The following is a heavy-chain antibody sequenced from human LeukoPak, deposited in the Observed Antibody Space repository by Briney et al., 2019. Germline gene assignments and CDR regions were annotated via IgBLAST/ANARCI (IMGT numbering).Heavy chain of an antibody. CDR2: ISAYNGNT. J-gene: IGHJ4*02. CDR3: ARGQLGYCSGGSCFGPYYFDY. CDR1: GYIFSTYG. V-gene: IGHV1-18*01. D-gene: IGHD2-15*01. Sequence: ASVKVSCKTSGYIFSTYGLSWVRQAPGQGLEWMGWISAYNGNTNYAQKLQGRVTMTTDTSTSTAYMELRSLRSDDTAVYYCARGQLGYCSGGSCFGPYYFDYWGQGTLVTVSS.